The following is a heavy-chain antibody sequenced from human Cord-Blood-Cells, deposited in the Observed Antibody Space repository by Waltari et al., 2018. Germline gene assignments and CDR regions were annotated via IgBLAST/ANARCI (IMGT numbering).Heavy chain of an antibody. CDR1: GYTFTGYY. CDR3: ARVPLSPYSGSYLDY. Sequence: QVQLVQSGAEVKKPGASVKVSCKASGYTFTGYYMHWVRQAPGQGLEWMGWINPNSGGTNYAQKVQGRVTMTRDTSISTAYMELSRLRSDDTAVYYCARVPLSPYSGSYLDYWGQGTLVTVSS. D-gene: IGHD1-26*01. CDR2: INPNSGGT. V-gene: IGHV1-2*02. J-gene: IGHJ4*02.